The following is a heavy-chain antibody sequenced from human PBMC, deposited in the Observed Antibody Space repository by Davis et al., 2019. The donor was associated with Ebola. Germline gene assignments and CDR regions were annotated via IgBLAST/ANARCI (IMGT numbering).Heavy chain of an antibody. Sequence: GESLKISCAASGFTFSSYSMNWVRHAPGKGPEWVAVTSFDGSGIYYAESVKGRFTISRDNSKNTLYLQMNSLRPEDTAVYYCAKGGGSYGWHFDLWGRGTLVTVFS. CDR3: AKGGGSYGWHFDL. CDR1: GFTFSSYS. J-gene: IGHJ2*01. CDR2: TSFDGSGI. D-gene: IGHD1-26*01. V-gene: IGHV3-30*18.